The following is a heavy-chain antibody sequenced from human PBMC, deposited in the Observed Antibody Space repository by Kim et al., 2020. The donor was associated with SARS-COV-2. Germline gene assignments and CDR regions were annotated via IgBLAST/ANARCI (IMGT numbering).Heavy chain of an antibody. J-gene: IGHJ3*02. CDR2: INTNTGSP. CDR1: GYTFINYA. D-gene: IGHD6-6*01. CDR3: ARAGYSTSSLYDAFDI. Sequence: ASVKVSCKASGYTFINYAMNWVRQAPGQGLEWMGWINTNTGSPTYVQGFTGRFVFSLDTSVSTSYLQISSLKAEDSAVYYCARAGYSTSSLYDAFDIWGQGTILTVSS. V-gene: IGHV7-4-1*02.